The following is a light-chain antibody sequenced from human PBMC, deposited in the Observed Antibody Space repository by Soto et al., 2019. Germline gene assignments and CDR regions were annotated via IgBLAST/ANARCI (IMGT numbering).Light chain of an antibody. CDR2: KAS. Sequence: IQMTQSPSTLSASVGDTVTITCQASQGVGDWVAWYQQKPGKAPKVLIYKASSLESGVPGRFSGSGYGTEFSLTIGSLQPDDIATYYCQQYDAFSTFGQGTKVEIK. CDR1: QGVGDW. V-gene: IGKV1-5*03. CDR3: QQYDAFST. J-gene: IGKJ2*01.